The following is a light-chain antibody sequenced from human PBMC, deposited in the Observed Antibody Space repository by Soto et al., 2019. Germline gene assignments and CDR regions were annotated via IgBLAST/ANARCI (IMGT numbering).Light chain of an antibody. V-gene: IGKV3-20*01. Sequence: EIVLTQSPGTLSLSPGERATLSCRASQSVSGNQLAWYQQKPGQGPRLLIYAASSSATDIPDRFSGSASGTDFTFIISRLEPEDFGLYYCHPYASLPHTFGQGTKVESK. CDR2: AAS. CDR3: HPYASLPHT. J-gene: IGKJ2*01. CDR1: QSVSGNQ.